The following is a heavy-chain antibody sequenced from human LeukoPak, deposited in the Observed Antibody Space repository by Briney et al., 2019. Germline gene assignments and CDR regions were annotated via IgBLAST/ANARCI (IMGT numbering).Heavy chain of an antibody. CDR1: GFTVSSNY. V-gene: IGHV3-53*01. CDR3: ARDTPLRYGGPDAFDI. D-gene: IGHD4-23*01. Sequence: GGSLRLSCAASGFTVSSNYMSWVRQAPGKGLEWVSVIYSGGSTYYADSVKGRFTISRDNSKNTLYLQMNSLGAEDTAVYYCARDTPLRYGGPDAFDIWGQGTMVTVSS. CDR2: IYSGGST. J-gene: IGHJ3*02.